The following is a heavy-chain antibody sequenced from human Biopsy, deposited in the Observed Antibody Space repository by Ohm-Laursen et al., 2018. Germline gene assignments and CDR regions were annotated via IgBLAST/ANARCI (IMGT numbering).Heavy chain of an antibody. J-gene: IGHJ6*02. CDR1: GFSFSDSH. Sequence: SLRLSCAASGFSFSDSHMRWIRQAPGRGLEWVSYISGGGTIYYGDSMKGRVTISRDNAKNSLYLQMHSLRAEDTAGYYCARDTRWSPYSMDVWGQGTTVAVSS. D-gene: IGHD4-23*01. V-gene: IGHV3-11*01. CDR3: ARDTRWSPYSMDV. CDR2: ISGGGTI.